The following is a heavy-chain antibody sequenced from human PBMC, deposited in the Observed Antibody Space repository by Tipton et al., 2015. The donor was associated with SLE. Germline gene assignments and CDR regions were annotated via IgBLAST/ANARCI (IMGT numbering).Heavy chain of an antibody. CDR3: AGITMVQGVTP. Sequence: TLSLTCTVSGGSIISGSNYWNWIRQSAGKGLEWIGHIYFIGSTNYNPSLKSRATIPLDTSKNQFSLKLSSVTAADTAVYYCAGITMVQGVTPWGQGTLVTVSS. D-gene: IGHD3-10*01. V-gene: IGHV4-61*09. J-gene: IGHJ5*02. CDR1: GGSIISGSNY. CDR2: IYFIGST.